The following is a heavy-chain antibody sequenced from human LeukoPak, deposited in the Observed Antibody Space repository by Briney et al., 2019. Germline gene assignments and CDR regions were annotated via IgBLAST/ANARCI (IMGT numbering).Heavy chain of an antibody. V-gene: IGHV3-66*01. CDR1: GFTFSSYA. CDR3: ARANSGWSAGYYYYMDV. CDR2: IYSGGST. J-gene: IGHJ6*03. Sequence: GGSLRLSCAASGFTFSSYAMSWVRQAPGKGLEWVSLIYSGGSTYYADSVKGRFTISRDNSKNTLYLQMNSLRAEDTAVYYCARANSGWSAGYYYYMDVWGKGTTVTISS. D-gene: IGHD6-19*01.